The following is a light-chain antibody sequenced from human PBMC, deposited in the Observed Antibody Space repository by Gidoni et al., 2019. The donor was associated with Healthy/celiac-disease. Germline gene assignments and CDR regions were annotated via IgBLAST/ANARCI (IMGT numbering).Light chain of an antibody. CDR1: QSVSSY. CDR2: DAS. J-gene: IGKJ4*01. Sequence: ENLLTPSPATLSLSPGERATLPCRASQSVSSYLAWYQQKPGQAPRLLIYDASNRATGIPARFSGSGSGTDFTLTISSLEPEDFAVYYCQQRSNWPGTFGGGTKVEIK. V-gene: IGKV3-11*01. CDR3: QQRSNWPGT.